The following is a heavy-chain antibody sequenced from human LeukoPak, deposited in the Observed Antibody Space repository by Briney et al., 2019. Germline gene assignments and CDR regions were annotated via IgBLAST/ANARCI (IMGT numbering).Heavy chain of an antibody. CDR1: GFTFSSYA. CDR2: ISGSGGIT. V-gene: IGHV3-23*01. Sequence: GGSLRLSCAASGFTFSSYAMSWVRQAPGKGLEWVSAISGSGGITSYADSVKGRFTISRDNSKNTLYLQMNSLRAEDTAVYYCAKGDTTWELPHDYWGQGTLVAVSS. D-gene: IGHD1-26*01. J-gene: IGHJ4*02. CDR3: AKGDTTWELPHDY.